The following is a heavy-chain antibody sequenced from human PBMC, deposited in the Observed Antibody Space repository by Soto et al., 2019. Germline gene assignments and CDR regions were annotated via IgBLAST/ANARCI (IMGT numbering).Heavy chain of an antibody. CDR3: ATAWAGLTAYYRTNYYYYYRDV. CDR2: IYYSGST. CDR1: GGSISSYY. Sequence: QVQLQESVPGLVKPSETLSLTCTVSGGSISSYYWSWIRQPPGKGLEWIGYIYYSGSTNYIPSLNSRVTTSVDTPKDRFSLTMRFVTAADTAVYYCATAWAGLTAYYRTNYYYYYRDVCSRGTTVTVSS. D-gene: IGHD3-9*01. J-gene: IGHJ6*03. V-gene: IGHV4-59*08.